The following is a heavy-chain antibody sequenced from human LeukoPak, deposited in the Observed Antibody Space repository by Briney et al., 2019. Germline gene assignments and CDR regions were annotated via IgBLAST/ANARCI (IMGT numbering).Heavy chain of an antibody. CDR2: IYYSGST. CDR3: ARDRYCSGGSCYPHHWHFDL. J-gene: IGHJ2*01. CDR1: GGSISSGGYY. Sequence: SETLSLTCTVSGGSISSGGYYWSWIRQHPGKGLEWIGYIYYSGSTYYNPSLKSRVTISVDTSKNQFSLKLSSVTAADTAVYYCARDRYCSGGSCYPHHWHFDLWGRGTLVTVSS. V-gene: IGHV4-31*03. D-gene: IGHD2-15*01.